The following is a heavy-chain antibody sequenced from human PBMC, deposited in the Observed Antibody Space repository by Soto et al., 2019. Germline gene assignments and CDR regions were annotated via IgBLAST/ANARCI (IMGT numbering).Heavy chain of an antibody. V-gene: IGHV4-61*01. D-gene: IGHD4-17*01. CDR3: ARGSQMTTVTTGFDY. J-gene: IGHJ4*02. CDR1: GGSVSSGSYY. CDR2: IYYSGST. Sequence: SETLSLTCTVSGGSVSSGSYYWSWIRQSPGKGLEWIGYIYYSGSTNYNPSLKSRVTISVDTSKNQFSLKLSSVTAADTAVYYCARGSQMTTVTTGFDYWGQGTLVTVSS.